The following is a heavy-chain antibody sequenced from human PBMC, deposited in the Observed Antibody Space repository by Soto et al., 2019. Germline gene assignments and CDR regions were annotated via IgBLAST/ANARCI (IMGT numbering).Heavy chain of an antibody. CDR3: ALGSGWLFDY. V-gene: IGHV2-5*02. Sequence: QITLKESGPTLVKPTQTLTLTCTFSGFSLSTSEVGVGWIRQPPGKGLEWLALIYWDDEKQYSPSLRSRLTIKNDTSKNQVVLIMADLDPTDTATYHCALGSGWLFDYWGQGTLVTVSS. D-gene: IGHD6-19*01. CDR2: IYWDDEK. J-gene: IGHJ4*02. CDR1: GFSLSTSEVG.